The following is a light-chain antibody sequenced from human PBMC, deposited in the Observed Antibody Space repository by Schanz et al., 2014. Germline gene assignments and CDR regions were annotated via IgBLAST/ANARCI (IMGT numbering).Light chain of an antibody. J-gene: IGLJ1*01. CDR3: SSNGGVNIYV. V-gene: IGLV2-14*02. CDR2: EGN. Sequence: SALTQPASVSGSPGQSVTISCTGTSSDVGSYNLVSWYRQYPGKAPKLMIYEGNKRPSGVSNRFSGSKFGSMASLTISGLQAEDEADYYCSSNGGVNIYVFGTGTKLTVL. CDR1: SSDVGSYNL.